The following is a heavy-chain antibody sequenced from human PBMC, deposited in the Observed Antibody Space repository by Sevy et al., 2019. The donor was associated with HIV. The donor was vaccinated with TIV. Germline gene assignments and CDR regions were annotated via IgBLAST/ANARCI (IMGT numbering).Heavy chain of an antibody. CDR3: ARTHQALIAVAGGWWFDP. Sequence: SETLSLTCTVSGGSISSGDYYWSWIRQPPGKGLEWIGYIYYSGSTYYNPSLKSRVTISVDTSKNQFSLKLSSVTAADTAVYYCARTHQALIAVAGGWWFDPWGQGTLVTVSS. CDR1: GGSISSGDYY. V-gene: IGHV4-30-4*01. J-gene: IGHJ5*02. D-gene: IGHD6-19*01. CDR2: IYYSGST.